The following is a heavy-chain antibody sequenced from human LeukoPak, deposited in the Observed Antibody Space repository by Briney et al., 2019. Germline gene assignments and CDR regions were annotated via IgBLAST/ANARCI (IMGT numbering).Heavy chain of an antibody. V-gene: IGHV3-73*01. D-gene: IGHD3-22*01. Sequence: GGSLRLSCAASGFTFSGSAMHWVRQASGKGLEWVGRIRSKANSYATAYAASVKGRFTISRDDSKNTAYLQMNSLKTEDTAVYYCTRPHTYYYDSSGGDYWGQGTLVTVSS. J-gene: IGHJ4*02. CDR2: IRSKANSYAT. CDR3: TRPHTYYYDSSGGDY. CDR1: GFTFSGSA.